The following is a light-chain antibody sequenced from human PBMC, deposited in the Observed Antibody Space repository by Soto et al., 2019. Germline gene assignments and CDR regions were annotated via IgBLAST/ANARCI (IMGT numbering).Light chain of an antibody. Sequence: DIQMTQSPPSVSASVGDRVTITCRASQAIYHYLAWFQQMPGKAPKPLLYAASSLQSGVPPKFSGSGFGTDFTLTISSLQPEDSATYYCQQYNSFPYTFGQGTKVDMK. CDR3: QQYNSFPYT. V-gene: IGKV1-16*02. CDR2: AAS. J-gene: IGKJ2*01. CDR1: QAIYHY.